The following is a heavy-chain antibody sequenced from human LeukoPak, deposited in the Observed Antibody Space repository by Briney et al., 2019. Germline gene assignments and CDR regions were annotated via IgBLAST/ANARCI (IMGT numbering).Heavy chain of an antibody. D-gene: IGHD2-15*01. Sequence: SETLSLTCTVSGGSISSSSYYWGWVRQPPGKGLEWIGSIYYSGSTYYNPSLKSRVTISVDTSKNQFSLKLSSVTAADTAVYYCARDRCSGGSCSRFDPWGQGTLVTVSS. CDR1: GGSISSSSYY. V-gene: IGHV4-39*07. CDR3: ARDRCSGGSCSRFDP. CDR2: IYYSGST. J-gene: IGHJ5*02.